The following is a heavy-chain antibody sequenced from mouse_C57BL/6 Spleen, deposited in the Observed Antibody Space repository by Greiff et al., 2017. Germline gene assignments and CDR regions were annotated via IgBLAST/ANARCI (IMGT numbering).Heavy chain of an antibody. CDR3: ARDGLWPFDY. Sequence: EVKLVESGGGLVKPGGSLTLSCAASGFTFSSSAMSWVRQTPEKRLEWVATISDGGSYTYYPDNVKGRFTISRDNAKNNLYLQMSHLKSEDTAMYYCARDGLWPFDYWGQGTTLTVSS. CDR2: ISDGGSYT. V-gene: IGHV5-4*01. J-gene: IGHJ2*01. D-gene: IGHD1-1*02. CDR1: GFTFSSSA.